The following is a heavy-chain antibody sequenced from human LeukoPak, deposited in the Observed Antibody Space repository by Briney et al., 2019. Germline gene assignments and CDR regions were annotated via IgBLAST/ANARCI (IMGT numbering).Heavy chain of an antibody. CDR2: IYYSGTT. J-gene: IGHJ4*02. CDR3: ARGKQWLVGDFDY. D-gene: IGHD6-19*01. CDR1: GGSISSYY. Sequence: PSETLSLTCTVSGGSISSYYWSWIRQPPGKGLEWVGYIYYSGTTKYNPSLKSRVSISVDTSKNQFSLKLSSVTAADTAVYYCARGKQWLVGDFDYWGQGTLVTVSS. V-gene: IGHV4-59*01.